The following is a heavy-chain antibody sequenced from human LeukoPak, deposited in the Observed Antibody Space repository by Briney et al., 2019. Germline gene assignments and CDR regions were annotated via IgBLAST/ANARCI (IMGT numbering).Heavy chain of an antibody. V-gene: IGHV1-18*01. CDR1: GYTFTSYG. J-gene: IGHJ6*02. D-gene: IGHD3-3*01. CDR2: ISAYNGNT. CDR3: ARDLRPTYYDFWSGYWAPYYYYGMDV. Sequence: GASVKVSCKASGYTFTSYGISWVRQAPGQGLEWMGWISAYNGNTNYAQKLQGRVTMTTDTSTSTAYMELRSLRSGDTAVYYCARDLRPTYYDFWSGYWAPYYYYGMDVWGQGTTVTVSS.